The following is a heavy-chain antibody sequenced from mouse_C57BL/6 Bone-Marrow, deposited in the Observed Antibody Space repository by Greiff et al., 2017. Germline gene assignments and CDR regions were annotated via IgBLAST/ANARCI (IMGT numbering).Heavy chain of an antibody. CDR2: IYPRDGST. D-gene: IGHD1-1*01. Sequence: QVQLQQSGPELVKPGASVKLSCKASGYTFTSYDINWVKQRPGQGLEWIGRIYPRDGSTKYNEKFKGKATLTVDQSSSTAYMEFHILTSEDSAVYFCARDYGSSYWYFDFWGTGTTVTVSS. V-gene: IGHV1-85*01. CDR1: GYTFTSYD. CDR3: ARDYGSSYWYFDF. J-gene: IGHJ1*03.